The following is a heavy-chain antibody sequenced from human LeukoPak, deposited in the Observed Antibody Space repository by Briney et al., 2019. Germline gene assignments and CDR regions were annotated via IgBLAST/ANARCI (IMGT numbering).Heavy chain of an antibody. Sequence: GASVTVSCKASGYTFTSYDINWVRQATGQGLEWMGWMNPNSGNTGYAQKFQGRVTMTRNTSIGTAYMELSSLRSEDTAVYYCARVADFDWDNDAFDIWGQGTMVTVSS. J-gene: IGHJ3*02. CDR3: ARVADFDWDNDAFDI. CDR1: GYTFTSYD. D-gene: IGHD3-9*01. CDR2: MNPNSGNT. V-gene: IGHV1-8*01.